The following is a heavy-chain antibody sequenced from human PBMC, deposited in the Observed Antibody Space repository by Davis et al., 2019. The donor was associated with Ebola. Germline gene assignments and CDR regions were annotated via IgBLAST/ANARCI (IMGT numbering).Heavy chain of an antibody. CDR3: AKFSRAGDSV. J-gene: IGHJ4*02. CDR2: ISSDSDYI. CDR1: GFTFSTYS. D-gene: IGHD6-13*01. Sequence: GGSLRLSCAASGFTFSTYSMSWVRQAPGKGLEWVSSISSDSDYIYYADSAKGRITISRDNAKNSLYLQVNSLRDEDTAVYYCAKFSRAGDSVWGQGTLVTVSS. V-gene: IGHV3-21*04.